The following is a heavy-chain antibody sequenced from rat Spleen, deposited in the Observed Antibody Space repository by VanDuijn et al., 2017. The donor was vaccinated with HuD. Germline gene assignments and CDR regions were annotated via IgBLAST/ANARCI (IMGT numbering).Heavy chain of an antibody. CDR1: GFTFSDYY. Sequence: EVQLVESGGGLVQPGRSLKFSCAASGFTFSDYYMAWVRQAPTKGLEWVATISAGGYNTHYRDSVKGRFTISRDNAKSTLYLQMNSLRSEDTATYYCARGHTMGMDYFDYWGQGVMVTVSS. CDR2: ISAGGYNT. V-gene: IGHV5-25*01. D-gene: IGHD1-7*01. J-gene: IGHJ2*01. CDR3: ARGHTMGMDYFDY.